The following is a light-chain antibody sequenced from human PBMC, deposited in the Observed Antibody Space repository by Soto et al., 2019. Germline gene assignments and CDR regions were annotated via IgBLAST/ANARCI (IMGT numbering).Light chain of an antibody. V-gene: IGKV3-15*01. CDR2: GAS. CDR1: QSVGSN. Sequence: EIVMTQSPATLSVSPGERVTLSCRASQSVGSNLAWYQQKPGQAPRLLIYGASTRATGIPARFSGSGSGADFTLTISRLQSEDFAVYHCQHYNNWPLSFGLGTKVEIK. CDR3: QHYNNWPLS. J-gene: IGKJ1*01.